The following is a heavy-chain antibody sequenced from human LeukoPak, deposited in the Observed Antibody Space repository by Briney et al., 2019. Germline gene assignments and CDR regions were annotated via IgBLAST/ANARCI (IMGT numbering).Heavy chain of an antibody. CDR1: GFTFSSYG. Sequence: GGTLRLSCAASGFTFSSYGMSWVRQAPGKGLEWVSAISGSGGSTYYADSVKGRFTISRDNSKNTLYLQMNSLRAEDTAVYYCAKYSSGRYGGDWFDPWGQGTLVTVSS. D-gene: IGHD6-19*01. CDR2: ISGSGGST. V-gene: IGHV3-23*01. CDR3: AKYSSGRYGGDWFDP. J-gene: IGHJ5*02.